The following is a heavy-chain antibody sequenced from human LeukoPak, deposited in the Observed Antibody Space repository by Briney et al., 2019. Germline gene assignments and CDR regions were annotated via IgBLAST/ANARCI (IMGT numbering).Heavy chain of an antibody. D-gene: IGHD3-22*01. CDR3: AKDRYYDNSGHFDY. J-gene: IGHJ4*02. CDR2: IRYDGSNK. Sequence: GGSLRLSCAASGFTFSSYGMHWVRQAPGKGLEWVAFIRYDGSNKYYADSVKGRFTISRDNSKNTLYLQMNSLRAEDTAVYYCAKDRYYDNSGHFDYWGQGTLVTVSS. V-gene: IGHV3-30*02. CDR1: GFTFSSYG.